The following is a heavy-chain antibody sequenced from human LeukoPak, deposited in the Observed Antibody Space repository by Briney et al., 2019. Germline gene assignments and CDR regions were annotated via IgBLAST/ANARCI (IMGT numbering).Heavy chain of an antibody. J-gene: IGHJ4*02. CDR3: AKGREPYGDSRFDY. CDR1: GFTFSNYA. V-gene: IGHV3-23*01. Sequence: GGSLRLSCAASGFTFSNYAMSWVRQAPGKGLEWVSTISGSGSSAHYADSVKGRFTISRDNSENTLYLQMNSLRVEDTAVYYCAKGREPYGDSRFDYWGQGTLATVSS. CDR2: ISGSGSSA. D-gene: IGHD4-17*01.